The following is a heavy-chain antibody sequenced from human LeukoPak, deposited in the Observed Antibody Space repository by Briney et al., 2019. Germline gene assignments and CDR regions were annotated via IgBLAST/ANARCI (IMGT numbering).Heavy chain of an antibody. J-gene: IGHJ3*02. CDR1: GGSFSGYY. CDR2: INHSGST. Sequence: SETLSLTCAVYGGSFSGYYWSWIRQPPGKGLEWIGEINHSGSTNYNPSLKSRVTISVDTSKNQFSLKLSSVTAADTAVYYCARGSRYCTNGVCYAFDIWGQGTMVTVPS. V-gene: IGHV4-34*01. CDR3: ARGSRYCTNGVCYAFDI. D-gene: IGHD2-8*01.